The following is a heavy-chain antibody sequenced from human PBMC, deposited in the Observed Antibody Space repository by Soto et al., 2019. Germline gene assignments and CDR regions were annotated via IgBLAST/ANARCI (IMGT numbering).Heavy chain of an antibody. CDR3: ARWSAIVGGAEALDV. CDR2: LSAYNGDT. D-gene: IGHD1-26*01. V-gene: IGHV1-18*01. CDR1: GYTFINYG. J-gene: IGHJ3*01. Sequence: QVQLVQSGAEVKKPGALVRVSCKTSGYTFINYGITWVRQAPGQGLEWMGWLSAYNGDTSSPEKLQDRFTMTTDTSTNTVYMDLRSLTSDDTAVYYCARWSAIVGGAEALDVWGQGTMVIVSS.